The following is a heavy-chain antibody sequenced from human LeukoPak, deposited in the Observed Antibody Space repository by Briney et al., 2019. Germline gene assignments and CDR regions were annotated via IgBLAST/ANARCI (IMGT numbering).Heavy chain of an antibody. Sequence: GGSLRLSCTASGFSFSDYDMSWVRQAPGKGLEWVSPISGSSSHRYYADSAKGRFTISRDNAKNPLYLQMNSLRAEDTAVYYCARAFPPLRTSAAGDYWGQGTLVTVSS. CDR3: ARAFPPLRTSAAGDY. J-gene: IGHJ4*02. CDR1: GFSFSDYD. V-gene: IGHV3-21*06. CDR2: ISGSSSHR. D-gene: IGHD6-25*01.